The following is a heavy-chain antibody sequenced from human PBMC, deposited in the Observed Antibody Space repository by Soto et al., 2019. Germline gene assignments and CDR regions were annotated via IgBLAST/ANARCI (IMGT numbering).Heavy chain of an antibody. D-gene: IGHD3-16*01. CDR1: GFTVSSDY. Sequence: GGSLRLSCAASGFTVSSDYMSWLRQAPGKGLEWVSVIYSGGGTYYADSGKGRFTSSRDNSKNTLYLQMNSRGAEDTAVYYCARGGVLGGECYWGQGTLVTVSS. J-gene: IGHJ4*02. V-gene: IGHV3-53*01. CDR3: ARGGVLGGECY. CDR2: IYSGGGT.